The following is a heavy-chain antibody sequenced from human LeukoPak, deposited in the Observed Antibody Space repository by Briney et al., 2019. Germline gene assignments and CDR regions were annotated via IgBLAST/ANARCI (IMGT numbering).Heavy chain of an antibody. D-gene: IGHD3-22*01. CDR3: ARHYGHSSSYFDF. CDR2: ISHSGSS. J-gene: IGHJ4*02. CDR1: GGSFSGYY. V-gene: IGHV4-34*01. Sequence: SETLSLTCAVYGGSFSGYYWSWIRQPPGKGLEWIGEISHSGSSNSNPSLKSRVTMSADMSKNQFSLKLSSVTAADTAVYYCARHYGHSSSYFDFWGQGTPVTVSS.